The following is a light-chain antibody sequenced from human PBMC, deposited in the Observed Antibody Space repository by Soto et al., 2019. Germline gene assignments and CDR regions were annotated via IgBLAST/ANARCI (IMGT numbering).Light chain of an antibody. Sequence: DIQVTQSPSSLSASVGDRVTITCRTSQRISTYLHWYQHKVGKAPKLLISRASRLQSGVPSRFSGSGSGTDLTLTISSLQPEDFATYYCQQSYSVLPFTFGPGTKVDI. CDR1: QRISTY. J-gene: IGKJ3*01. CDR3: QQSYSVLPFT. V-gene: IGKV1-39*01. CDR2: RAS.